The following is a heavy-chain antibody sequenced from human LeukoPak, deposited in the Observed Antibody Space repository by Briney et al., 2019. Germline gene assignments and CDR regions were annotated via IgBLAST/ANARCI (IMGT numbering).Heavy chain of an antibody. J-gene: IGHJ3*02. CDR1: GGSISSYC. CDR3: ARDYVDIVATIKLADAFDI. D-gene: IGHD5-12*01. Sequence: SETLSLTCTVSGGSISSYCWSWIRQPPGKGLEWIGYIYYSGSTNYNPSLKIRVTISVDTSKNQFSLKLSSVTAADTAVYYCARDYVDIVATIKLADAFDIWGQGTMVTVSS. CDR2: IYYSGST. V-gene: IGHV4-59*12.